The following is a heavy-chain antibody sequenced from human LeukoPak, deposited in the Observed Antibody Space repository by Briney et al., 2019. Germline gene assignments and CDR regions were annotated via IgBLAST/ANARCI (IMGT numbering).Heavy chain of an antibody. CDR1: GGSISSYY. CDR2: IYYSGST. Sequence: SETLSLTCTVSGGSISSYYWSWIRQPPGKVLEWIGYIYYSGSTNYNPSLKSRVTISVDTSKNQFSLKLSSVTAADTAVYYCARAKGPTVVPAAIGRFYYYYGMDVWGQGTTVTVSS. D-gene: IGHD2-2*02. V-gene: IGHV4-59*01. CDR3: ARAKGPTVVPAAIGRFYYYYGMDV. J-gene: IGHJ6*02.